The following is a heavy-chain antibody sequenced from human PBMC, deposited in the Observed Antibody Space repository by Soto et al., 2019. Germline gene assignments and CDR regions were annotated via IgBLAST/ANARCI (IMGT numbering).Heavy chain of an antibody. J-gene: IGHJ3*02. CDR2: IYHSGST. D-gene: IGHD4-17*01. CDR3: ARVTTVTGGDAFDI. Sequence: QLQLQESGSGLVKPSQTLSLTCAVSGGSISSGGYSWSWIRQPPGKGLEWIGYIYHSGSTYYNPSLKSRVTISVDRSKNQFSLKLSSVTAADTAVYYCARVTTVTGGDAFDIWGQGTMVTVSS. V-gene: IGHV4-30-2*01. CDR1: GGSISSGGYS.